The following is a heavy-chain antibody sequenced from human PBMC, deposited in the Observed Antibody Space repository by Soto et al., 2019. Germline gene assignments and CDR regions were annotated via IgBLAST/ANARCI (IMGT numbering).Heavy chain of an antibody. Sequence: QVQLVESGGGLVRPGGSLRLSCAASGFTFRDYDMSWIRQAPGKGMEWVSCISSSGTVKNYADSVKGRLTISKDNAQNSLYGEMNSLRVEDTAVYYCARKGPRAARPNHWGQGTLVTVSS. V-gene: IGHV3-11*01. CDR2: ISSSGTVK. J-gene: IGHJ5*02. CDR3: ARKGPRAARPNH. D-gene: IGHD6-6*01. CDR1: GFTFRDYD.